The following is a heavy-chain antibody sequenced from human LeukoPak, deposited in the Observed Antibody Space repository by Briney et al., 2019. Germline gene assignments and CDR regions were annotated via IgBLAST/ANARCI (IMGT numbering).Heavy chain of an antibody. D-gene: IGHD3-3*01. V-gene: IGHV3-30-3*01. CDR1: GFTFSSYA. J-gene: IGHJ5*02. Sequence: GGSLRLSCAASGFTFSSYAMHWVRQAPGKGLEWVTVISYDGSNKYYADSVKGRFTISRDNSKNTLYLQMNSLRAEDTAVYYCARTQDYDFWSGYSNWFDPWGQGTLVTVSS. CDR2: ISYDGSNK. CDR3: ARTQDYDFWSGYSNWFDP.